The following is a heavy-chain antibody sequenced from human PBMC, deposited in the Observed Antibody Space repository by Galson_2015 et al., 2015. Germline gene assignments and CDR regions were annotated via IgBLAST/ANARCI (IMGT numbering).Heavy chain of an antibody. V-gene: IGHV3-23*01. Sequence: SLRLSCAASGFSVSSIGVSWVRQAPGKGLEWVSSINKGGVTYYADSVKGRFTISRDRSKNTAYMQMNSLTAEATAVYSCASLHYGPWGQRTPVTVSS. J-gene: IGHJ5*02. D-gene: IGHD4-17*01. CDR1: GFSVSSIG. CDR2: INKGGVT. CDR3: ASLHYGP.